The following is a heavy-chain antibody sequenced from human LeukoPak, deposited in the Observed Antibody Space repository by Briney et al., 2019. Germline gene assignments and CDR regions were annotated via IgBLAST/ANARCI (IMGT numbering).Heavy chain of an antibody. Sequence: SETLSLTCTVSGGSISSSSYYWGWIRQPPGKGLEWIGSIYYSGSTYYNPSLKSRVTISVDTSKNQFSLKLSSATAADTAVYYCASVMVGATSYYYYYYMDVWGKGTTVTVSS. CDR2: IYYSGST. J-gene: IGHJ6*03. D-gene: IGHD1-26*01. CDR3: ASVMVGATSYYYYYYMDV. CDR1: GGSISSSSYY. V-gene: IGHV4-39*01.